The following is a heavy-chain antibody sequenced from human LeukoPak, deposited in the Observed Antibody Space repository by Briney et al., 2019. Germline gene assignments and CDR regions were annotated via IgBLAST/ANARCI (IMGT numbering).Heavy chain of an antibody. V-gene: IGHV3-23*01. CDR2: ISGSGDST. J-gene: IGHJ6*04. CDR1: GFTFSSYG. Sequence: GGTLRLSCAASGFTFSSYGMSWVRQAPGKGLEWVSAISGSGDSTYYADSVKGRFTISRDNSKNTLYLQMNSLRAEDTAVYYCAELGITMIGGVWGKGTTVTISS. CDR3: AELGITMIGGV. D-gene: IGHD3-10*02.